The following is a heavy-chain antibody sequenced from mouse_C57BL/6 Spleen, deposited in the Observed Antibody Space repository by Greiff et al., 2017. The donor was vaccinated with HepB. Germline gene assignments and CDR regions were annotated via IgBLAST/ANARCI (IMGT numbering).Heavy chain of an antibody. Sequence: VKLMESGAELVRPGSSVKLSCKASGYTFTSYWMDWVKQRPGQGLEWIGNIYPSDSETHYNQKFKDKATLTVDKSSSTAYMQLSSLTSEDSAVYYCARTTVVHWYFDVWGTGTTVTVSS. V-gene: IGHV1-61*01. CDR2: IYPSDSET. J-gene: IGHJ1*03. CDR3: ARTTVVHWYFDV. D-gene: IGHD1-1*01. CDR1: GYTFTSYW.